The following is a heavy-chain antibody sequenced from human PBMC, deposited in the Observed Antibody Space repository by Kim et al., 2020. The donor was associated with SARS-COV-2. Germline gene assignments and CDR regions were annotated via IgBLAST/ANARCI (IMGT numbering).Heavy chain of an antibody. CDR3: ARSGDSSYYYYGMDV. Sequence: ASVKVSCKASGYTFTSYGISWVRQAPGQGLEWMGWISAYNGNTNYAQKLQGRVTMTPDTSTSTAYMELRSLRSDDTAVYYCARSGDSSYYYYGMDVWGQGTTVTVSS. J-gene: IGHJ6*02. D-gene: IGHD3-10*01. CDR2: ISAYNGNT. CDR1: GYTFTSYG. V-gene: IGHV1-18*01.